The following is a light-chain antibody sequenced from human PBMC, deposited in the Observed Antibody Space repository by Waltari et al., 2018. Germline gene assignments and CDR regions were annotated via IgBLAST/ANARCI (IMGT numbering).Light chain of an antibody. J-gene: IGLJ1*01. CDR2: RAD. CDR3: AAWDTSRTAFFV. CDR1: TPNLGRNY. Sequence: QSVLTQPPPASGTPGQRFTISCSVSTPNLGRNYVYPYQQLPGTPPRLLIYRADKRPSGVSDRFSGSKSGTSASLTISGLRSDDDAEYYCAAWDTSRTAFFVFGSGTKVTVL. V-gene: IGLV1-47*01.